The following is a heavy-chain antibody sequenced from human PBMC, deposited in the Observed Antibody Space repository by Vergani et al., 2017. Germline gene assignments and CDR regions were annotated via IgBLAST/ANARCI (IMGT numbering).Heavy chain of an antibody. CDR2: ISSSSSYT. V-gene: IGHV3-11*05. CDR1: GFTFSDYY. Sequence: VQLLESGGGLVQPGGSLRLSCAASGFTFSDYYMSWIRQGPGKGLEWVSYISSSSSYTNYADSVKGRFTISRDNAKNSLYLQMNSLRAEDTAVYYCARDLTTVTMYYFDYWGQGTLVTVSS. D-gene: IGHD4-17*01. CDR3: ARDLTTVTMYYFDY. J-gene: IGHJ4*02.